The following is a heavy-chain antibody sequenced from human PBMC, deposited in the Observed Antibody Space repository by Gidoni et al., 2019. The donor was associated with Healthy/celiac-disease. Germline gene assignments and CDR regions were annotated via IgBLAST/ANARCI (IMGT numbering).Heavy chain of an antibody. J-gene: IGHJ4*02. CDR2: ISGSGGST. CDR3: AKDRPLYGSGSYTFDY. V-gene: IGHV3-23*01. D-gene: IGHD3-10*01. Sequence: EVQLLESGGGLVQPGGSLRLSCAASGFTFSSYAMSWVRQAPGKGLEWVSAISGSGGSTYYADSVKGRFTISRDNSKNTLYLQMNSLRAEDTAVYYCAKDRPLYGSGSYTFDYWGQGTLVTVSS. CDR1: GFTFSSYA.